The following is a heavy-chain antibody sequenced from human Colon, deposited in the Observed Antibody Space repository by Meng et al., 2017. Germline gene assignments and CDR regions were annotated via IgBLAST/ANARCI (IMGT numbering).Heavy chain of an antibody. J-gene: IGHJ4*02. CDR1: GFTFSSYS. Sequence: DVQPVESAGGLVKPGGALILSCRASGFTFSSYSRNWVRLAPGMRLEWFSSISSSTSYIYYEDSVKGRFTISRDNVKNALYLQMNSLRAEDTAVYFCARVIQMATIAPGDYWGQGTLVTVSS. D-gene: IGHD5-24*01. CDR3: ARVIQMATIAPGDY. V-gene: IGHV3-21*01. CDR2: ISSSTSYI.